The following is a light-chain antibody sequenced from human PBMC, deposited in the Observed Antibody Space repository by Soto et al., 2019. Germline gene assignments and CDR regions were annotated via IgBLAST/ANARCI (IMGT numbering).Light chain of an antibody. CDR1: SSDAGGYIY. V-gene: IGLV2-14*01. Sequence: QSALTQPASVSGSPGQSITISCTATSSDAGGYIYVSWYQQHPGKAPKLMIYEVSNRPSGVSNHFSGSKSGNTASLTISGLQAEDEADYYCSSYTSSNTLYVFGTGTKVTVL. CDR2: EVS. CDR3: SSYTSSNTLYV. J-gene: IGLJ1*01.